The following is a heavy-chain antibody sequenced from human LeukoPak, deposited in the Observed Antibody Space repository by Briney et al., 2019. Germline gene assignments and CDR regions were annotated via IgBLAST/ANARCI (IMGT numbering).Heavy chain of an antibody. V-gene: IGHV4-31*03. CDR1: GGSISSGGYY. CDR3: ARVLTDFWSGYYNWFDP. CDR2: IYYSGST. D-gene: IGHD3-3*01. Sequence: SQTLSLPCTVSGGSISSGGYYWSWIRQHPGKGLEWIGYIYYSGSTYYNPSLTSRVTISVDTSKSQFSLKLSSVTAADTAVYYCARVLTDFWSGYYNWFDPWGQGTLVTVSS. J-gene: IGHJ5*02.